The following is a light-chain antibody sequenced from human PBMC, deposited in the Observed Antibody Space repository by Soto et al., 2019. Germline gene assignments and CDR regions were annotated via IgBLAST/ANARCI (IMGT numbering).Light chain of an antibody. J-gene: IGLJ1*01. V-gene: IGLV2-23*02. CDR1: SGDVGGYNY. Sequence: QTALTQPASVSGSPGQSITIFCTGTSGDVGGYNYVSWYQQHPGKAPKLMIYEVSKRPSGVSNRFSGSKSGNTASLTISWLQAEDEADYYCCSYAGSKVFGTGTKVTVL. CDR2: EVS. CDR3: CSYAGSKV.